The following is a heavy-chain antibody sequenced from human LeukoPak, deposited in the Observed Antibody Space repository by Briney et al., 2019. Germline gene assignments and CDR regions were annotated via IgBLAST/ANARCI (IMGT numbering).Heavy chain of an antibody. CDR1: GFTVSSNY. Sequence: PGGSLRLSCAASGFTVSSNYMSWVRQAPGKGLEWVSVIYSGGSTYYADSVKGRFTISRDNSKNTLYLQMNSLRAEDTAVCYCASPSSSWPHYGMDVWGQGTTVTVSS. D-gene: IGHD6-13*01. CDR2: IYSGGST. J-gene: IGHJ6*02. CDR3: ASPSSSWPHYGMDV. V-gene: IGHV3-66*02.